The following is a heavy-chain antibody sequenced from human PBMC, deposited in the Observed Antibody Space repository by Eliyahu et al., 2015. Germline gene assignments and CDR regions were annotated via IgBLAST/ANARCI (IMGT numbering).Heavy chain of an antibody. CDR1: XGTFXTYX. CDR3: ARPSADNSGISKPYDY. Sequence: QVQLVQXGAEVKKPGSSVKVSCKASXGTFXTYXISXVRQAPGQGXEWMGGITPILGTANYAQKFRGRVTVTADESTSTAYMELSSLRSEDTAVYYCARPSADNSGISKPYDYWGQGTLVTVSS. V-gene: IGHV1-69*01. J-gene: IGHJ4*02. D-gene: IGHD6-19*01. CDR2: ITPILGTA.